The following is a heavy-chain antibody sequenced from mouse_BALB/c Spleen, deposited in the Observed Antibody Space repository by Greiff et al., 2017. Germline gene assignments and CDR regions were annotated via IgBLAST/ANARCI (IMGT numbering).Heavy chain of an antibody. CDR1: GYTFTSYV. V-gene: IGHV1-14*01. CDR3: ARDYRYDEGAMDY. Sequence: VQLQQSGPELVKPGASVKMSCKASGYTFTSYVMHWVKQKPGQGLEWIGYINPYNDGTKYNEKFKGKATLTSDKSSSTAYLELSSLTSEDSAVYYGARDYRYDEGAMDYWGQGTSVTVSS. D-gene: IGHD2-14*01. CDR2: INPYNDGT. J-gene: IGHJ4*01.